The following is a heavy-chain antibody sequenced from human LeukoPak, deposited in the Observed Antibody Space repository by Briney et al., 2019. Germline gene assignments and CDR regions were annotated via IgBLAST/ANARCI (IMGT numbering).Heavy chain of an antibody. CDR2: ISSSSSYI. V-gene: IGHV3-21*01. J-gene: IGHJ6*02. D-gene: IGHD3-9*01. CDR3: ARDLEYYDILTGYYNPNYYYGMDV. CDR1: GFTFSSYS. Sequence: PGGSLRLSCAASGFTFSSYSMNWVRQAPGKGLEWVSSISSSSSYIYYADSVEGRFTISRDNAKNSLYLQMNSLRAEDTAVYYCARDLEYYDILTGYYNPNYYYGMDVWGQGTTVTVSS.